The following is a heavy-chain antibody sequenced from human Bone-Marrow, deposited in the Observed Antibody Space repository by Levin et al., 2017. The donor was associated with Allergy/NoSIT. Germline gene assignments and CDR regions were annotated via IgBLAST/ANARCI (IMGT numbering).Heavy chain of an antibody. J-gene: IGHJ4*02. CDR3: AREAGYRGYDRAGGFDQ. CDR2: IFNDGRT. Sequence: ASVKVSCAVSGFTVITNYINWVRQAPGKGLEWVSVIFNDGRTYYADSVKCRFTISRDSSKTTLYLQMNSLRLEDTAVYYCAREAGYRGYDRAGGFDQWGQVTLVTVSS. CDR1: GFTVITNY. D-gene: IGHD5-12*01. V-gene: IGHV3-66*02.